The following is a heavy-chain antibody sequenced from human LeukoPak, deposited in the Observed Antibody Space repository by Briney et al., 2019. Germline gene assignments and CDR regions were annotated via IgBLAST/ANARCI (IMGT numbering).Heavy chain of an antibody. CDR2: IYPGDPDT. J-gene: IGHJ4*02. CDR1: GYNFNIYS. Sequence: GESLKISCMGSGYNFNIYSIGWVRQMPGKGLEWMGIIYPGDPDTKYSPSFQGQVTISADKSISTAYLQWSSLKASDTAMYYCARRLYGAHLLIFDYWGQGTLVTVSS. D-gene: IGHD4/OR15-4a*01. V-gene: IGHV5-51*01. CDR3: ARRLYGAHLLIFDY.